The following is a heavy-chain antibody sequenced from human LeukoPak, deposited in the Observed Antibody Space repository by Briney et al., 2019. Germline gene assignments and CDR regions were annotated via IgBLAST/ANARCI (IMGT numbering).Heavy chain of an antibody. Sequence: ASVKVSCKASGYTFTSYYMHWVRQAPGQGLEWMGIINPSGGSTSYAQKFQGRVTMTRDTSTSTVYMELSSLRSEDTAVYYCVVVVEPPDSDGFDVWGQGTMITVSS. D-gene: IGHD1-14*01. CDR2: INPSGGST. CDR3: VVVVEPPDSDGFDV. J-gene: IGHJ3*01. CDR1: GYTFTSYY. V-gene: IGHV1-46*01.